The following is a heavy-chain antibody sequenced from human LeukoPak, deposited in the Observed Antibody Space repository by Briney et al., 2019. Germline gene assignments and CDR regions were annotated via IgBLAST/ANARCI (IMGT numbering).Heavy chain of an antibody. CDR3: ARHQGGYYYYGMDV. D-gene: IGHD2-2*01. V-gene: IGHV4-4*02. CDR2: MYHSGST. Sequence: SETLSLTCAVSGVSISSSNLRSWVRQPPGQGLEWIGEMYHSGSTNYNPSLKSRVTISVDTSKNQFSLQLSSVTAADTAVYYCARHQGGYYYYGMDVWGQRTTVTVSS. CDR1: GVSISSSNL. J-gene: IGHJ6*02.